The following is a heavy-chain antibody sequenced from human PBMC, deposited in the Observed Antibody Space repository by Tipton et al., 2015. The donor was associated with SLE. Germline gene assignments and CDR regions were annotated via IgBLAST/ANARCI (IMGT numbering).Heavy chain of an antibody. CDR1: GGSFSGYY. Sequence: TLSLTCAVYGGSFSGYYWSWIRQTPGKGLEWIGEINHSGSTNYNPSLKSRVTISVDTSKNQFSLKLGSVTAADTAMYYCARGPAIETTYYYYCYMDVWSKSTAVAFAS. D-gene: IGHD1-14*01. J-gene: IGHJ6*03. CDR3: ARGPAIETTYYYYCYMDV. V-gene: IGHV4-34*01. CDR2: INHSGST.